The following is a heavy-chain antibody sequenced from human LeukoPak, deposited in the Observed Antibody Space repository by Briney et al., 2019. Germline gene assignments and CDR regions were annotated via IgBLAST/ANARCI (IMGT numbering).Heavy chain of an antibody. D-gene: IGHD5-12*01. Sequence: SETLSLTCTVSGGSISSYYWSWIRQPPGKGLEWIGYIYYSGSTNYNPSLKSRVTISVDTSKNQFSLKLSSVTAADTAVYYCVVRGYASFDYWGQGTLVTVSS. V-gene: IGHV4-59*12. J-gene: IGHJ4*02. CDR3: VVRGYASFDY. CDR2: IYYSGST. CDR1: GGSISSYY.